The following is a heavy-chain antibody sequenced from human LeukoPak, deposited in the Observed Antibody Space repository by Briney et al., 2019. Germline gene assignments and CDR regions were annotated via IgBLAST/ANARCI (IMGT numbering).Heavy chain of an antibody. D-gene: IGHD2-21*01. Sequence: GGSLRLSCEASGFTFSSYGTHWVRQAPGQGLEWVAFISYDGSDKYYADSVKGRFTISRDNSKTTLYLQMNSLRAEDWAVYYCATYSAPDFWGQGTLVTVSS. CDR3: ATYSAPDF. CDR1: GFTFSSYG. V-gene: IGHV3-30*03. J-gene: IGHJ4*02. CDR2: ISYDGSDK.